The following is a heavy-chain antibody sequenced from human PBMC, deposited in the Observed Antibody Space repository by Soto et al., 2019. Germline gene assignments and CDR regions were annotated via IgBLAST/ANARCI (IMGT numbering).Heavy chain of an antibody. CDR1: GFTFSSYG. D-gene: IGHD2-2*01. Sequence: GGSLRLSCAASGFTFSSYGMHWVRHAPGKGLEWVAVISYDGSNKYYADSVKGRFTISRDNSKNTLYLQMNSLRAEDTAVYYCAKGHCSSTSCYLGAPGYWGQGTLVTVSS. J-gene: IGHJ4*02. CDR3: AKGHCSSTSCYLGAPGY. V-gene: IGHV3-30*18. CDR2: ISYDGSNK.